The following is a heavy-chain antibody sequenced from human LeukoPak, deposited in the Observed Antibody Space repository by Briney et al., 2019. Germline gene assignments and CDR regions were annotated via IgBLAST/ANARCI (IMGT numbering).Heavy chain of an antibody. V-gene: IGHV4-30-4*07. Sequence: PSQTLSLTCAVSGGSISSGGYSWSWIRQPPGKGLEWIGYIYYSGSTYYNPSLKSRVTISVDTSKNQFSLKLSSVTAADTAVYYCARGVYHSAYMDVWGKGTTVTVSS. J-gene: IGHJ6*03. CDR1: GGSISSGGYS. CDR3: ARGVYHSAYMDV. D-gene: IGHD5/OR15-5a*01. CDR2: IYYSGST.